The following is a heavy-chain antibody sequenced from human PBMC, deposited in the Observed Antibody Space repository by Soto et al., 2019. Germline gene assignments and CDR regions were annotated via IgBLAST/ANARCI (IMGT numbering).Heavy chain of an antibody. CDR3: ARVLRYFAFDY. J-gene: IGHJ4*02. D-gene: IGHD3-9*01. CDR1: GYTFTSYA. Sequence: ASVKVSCTASGYTFTSYAMHWVRQAPGQRLEWMGWINAGNGNTKYSQKFQGRVTITRDTSASTAYMELSSLRSEDTAVYYCARVLRYFAFDYWGQGTLVTVSS. CDR2: INAGNGNT. V-gene: IGHV1-3*01.